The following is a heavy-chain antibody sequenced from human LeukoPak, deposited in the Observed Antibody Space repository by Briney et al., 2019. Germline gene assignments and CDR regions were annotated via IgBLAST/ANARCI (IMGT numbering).Heavy chain of an antibody. Sequence: SVKVSCNASGSTFSSYAISWVRQPPGQGLEWMGGIIPIFGTANYAQKFQGRVTITADESTSTAYMELSSLRSEDTAVYYCARTRWFGELFGAFDIWGQGTMVTVSS. CDR1: GSTFSSYA. CDR3: ARTRWFGELFGAFDI. J-gene: IGHJ3*02. V-gene: IGHV1-69*01. CDR2: IIPIFGTA. D-gene: IGHD3-10*01.